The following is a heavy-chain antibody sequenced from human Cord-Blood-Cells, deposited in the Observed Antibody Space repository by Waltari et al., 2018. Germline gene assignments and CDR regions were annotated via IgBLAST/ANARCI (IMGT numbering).Heavy chain of an antibody. CDR2: IYYSGST. D-gene: IGHD7-27*01. CDR3: ARRELGTPFDY. Sequence: QLQLQESGPGLVKPSETLSLTCTVSGGPISSSSYYWGWIRQPPGKGLEWIGSIYYSGSTYYNPSLKSRVTISVDTSKNQFSLKLSSVTAADTAVYYCARRELGTPFDYWGQGTLVTVSS. V-gene: IGHV4-39*01. CDR1: GGPISSSSYY. J-gene: IGHJ4*02.